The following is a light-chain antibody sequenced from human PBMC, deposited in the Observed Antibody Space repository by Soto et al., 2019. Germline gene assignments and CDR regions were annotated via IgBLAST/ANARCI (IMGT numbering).Light chain of an antibody. Sequence: QSALTQPPSASGTPGQRVTISCSGSSSNIGSNYVYSYQQLPGTAPKLLIYRNNQRPSGVPDRFSGSKSGTSASLAISGLRSEDEADYYCAAWDDSLSAVVFGGGTKLTVL. V-gene: IGLV1-47*01. CDR3: AAWDDSLSAVV. CDR1: SSNIGSNY. CDR2: RNN. J-gene: IGLJ2*01.